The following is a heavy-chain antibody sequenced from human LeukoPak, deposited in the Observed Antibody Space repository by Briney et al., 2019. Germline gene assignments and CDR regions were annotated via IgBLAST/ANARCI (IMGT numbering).Heavy chain of an antibody. Sequence: GGSLRLSCAASGFIFSSFWMHWFRQGPGKGLVWVSRISTDGSSTSYADSVKGRFTISRDNSKNTLYLQMNSLRAEDTAVYYCARVADVTGSYYSEIDYWGQGTLVTVSS. CDR1: GFIFSSFW. D-gene: IGHD3-10*01. V-gene: IGHV3-74*01. CDR3: ARVADVTGSYYSEIDY. CDR2: ISTDGSST. J-gene: IGHJ4*02.